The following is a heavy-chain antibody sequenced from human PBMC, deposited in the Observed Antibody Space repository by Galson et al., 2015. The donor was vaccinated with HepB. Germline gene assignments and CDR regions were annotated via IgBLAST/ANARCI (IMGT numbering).Heavy chain of an antibody. CDR1: GFSLSTSGVG. CDR2: IYWDDDK. J-gene: IGHJ4*02. D-gene: IGHD3-10*01. CDR3: AHGEAADSGFDY. V-gene: IGHV2-5*02. Sequence: PALVKPTQTLTLTCTFSGFSLSTSGVGVGWIRQPPGKALEWLALIYWDDDKRYSPSLKSRLTITKDTSKNQVVLTMTNMDPVDTATYYCAHGEAADSGFDYWGQGTLVTVSS.